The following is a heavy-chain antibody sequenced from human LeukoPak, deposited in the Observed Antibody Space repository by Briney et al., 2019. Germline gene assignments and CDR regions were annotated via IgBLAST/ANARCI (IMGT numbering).Heavy chain of an antibody. CDR2: ISYDGSNK. D-gene: IGHD6-13*01. V-gene: IGHV3-30*18. J-gene: IGHJ5*02. Sequence: PGGSLRLSCAASGFTSSSYGMHWVRQAPGKGLEWVAVISYDGSNKYYADSVKGRFTISRDNSKNTLYLQMNSLRAEDTAVYYCAKGGDSSSWYVGWFDPWGQGTLVTVSS. CDR1: GFTSSSYG. CDR3: AKGGDSSSWYVGWFDP.